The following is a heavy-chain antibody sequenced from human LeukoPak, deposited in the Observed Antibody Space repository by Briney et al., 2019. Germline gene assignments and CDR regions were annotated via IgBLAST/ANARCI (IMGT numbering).Heavy chain of an antibody. J-gene: IGHJ4*02. CDR3: ARDDCSSTSCKEGLDY. CDR1: GYTFIGYY. CDR2: INPNSGGT. V-gene: IGHV1-2*02. Sequence: GASVKVSCKASGYTFIGYYMRWVRQAPGQGLEWMGGINPNSGGTNYAQKFQDRVTMTRDTSISTAYMELSRLRSDDAAVYYCARDDCSSTSCKEGLDYWGQGGLVTVSS. D-gene: IGHD2-2*01.